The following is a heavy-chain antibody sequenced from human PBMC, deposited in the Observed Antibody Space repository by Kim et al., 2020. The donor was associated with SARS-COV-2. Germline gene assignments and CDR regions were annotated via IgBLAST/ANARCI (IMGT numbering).Heavy chain of an antibody. V-gene: IGHV4-39*01. CDR2: IYYSGST. CDR3: ARHVNDWAARRQGWFDP. J-gene: IGHJ5*02. Sequence: SETLSLTCTVSGGSISSSSYYWGWIRQPPGKGLEWIGSIYYSGSTYYNPSLKSRVTISVDTSKNQFSLKLSSVTAADTAVYYCARHVNDWAARRQGWFDPWGQGTLVTVSS. D-gene: IGHD6-6*01. CDR1: GGSISSSSYY.